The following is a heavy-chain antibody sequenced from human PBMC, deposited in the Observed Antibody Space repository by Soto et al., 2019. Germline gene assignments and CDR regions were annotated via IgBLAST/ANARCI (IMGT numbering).Heavy chain of an antibody. J-gene: IGHJ4*02. D-gene: IGHD3-22*01. V-gene: IGHV1-46*01. Sequence: ASVKVSFKASGYTFTSYYMHWVRQAPGQGLEWMGIINPSGGSTSYAQKFQGRVTMTRDTSTSTVYMELSSLRSEDTAVYYCARDSSGYYYRSMSLDYWGQGTLVTVSS. CDR1: GYTFTSYY. CDR2: INPSGGST. CDR3: ARDSSGYYYRSMSLDY.